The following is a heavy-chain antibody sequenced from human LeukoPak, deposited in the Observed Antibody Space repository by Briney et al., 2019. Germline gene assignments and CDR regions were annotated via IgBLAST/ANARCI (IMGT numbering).Heavy chain of an antibody. D-gene: IGHD5-12*01. Sequence: GGSLRHSCAASGFTVSSNCMSWVRQAPGKGLEWVSVIYSGGNTYYADSVKGRFTISRDNSKNTLYLQMNSLRAEDTAVYYCARALRPFDYWGQGTLVTVSS. CDR2: IYSGGNT. CDR3: ARALRPFDY. CDR1: GFTVSSNC. J-gene: IGHJ4*02. V-gene: IGHV3-66*01.